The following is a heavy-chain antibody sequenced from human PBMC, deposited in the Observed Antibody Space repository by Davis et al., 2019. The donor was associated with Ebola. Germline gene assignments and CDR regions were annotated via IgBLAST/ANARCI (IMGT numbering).Heavy chain of an antibody. CDR2: TYYNSKWYN. Sequence: HSQTPSLTCAISGDSVPSGGWNWIRQSPSRGLEWLGRTYYNSKWYNDYAASVKSRIIINPDTSKNQFSLQLNSVTPEDTAMYYCARGWLRGGMDVWGEGTTVTVSS. V-gene: IGHV6-1*01. CDR3: ARGWLRGGMDV. CDR1: GDSVPSGG. J-gene: IGHJ6*04. D-gene: IGHD5-18*01.